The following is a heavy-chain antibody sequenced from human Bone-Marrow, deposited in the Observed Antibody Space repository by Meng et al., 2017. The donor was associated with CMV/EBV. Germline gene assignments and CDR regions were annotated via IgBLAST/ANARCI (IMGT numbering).Heavy chain of an antibody. V-gene: IGHV4-59*01. CDR3: ARDLGDYYFDY. CDR2: IYYSGST. Sequence: SEPLSLTCTVSGGSISSYYWSWIRQPPGKGLEWIGYIYYSGSTNYNPSLKSRVTISVDTSKNQFSLKLSSVTAADTAVYYCARDLGDYYFDYWGQGPLVTVSS. CDR1: GGSISSYY. J-gene: IGHJ4*02. D-gene: IGHD4-17*01.